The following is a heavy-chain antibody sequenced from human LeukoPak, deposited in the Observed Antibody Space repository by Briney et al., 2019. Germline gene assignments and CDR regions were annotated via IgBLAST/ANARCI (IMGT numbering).Heavy chain of an antibody. V-gene: IGHV1-18*01. CDR3: ASILNHSSSWYIGLFKYYFDY. CDR2: ISAYNGNT. J-gene: IGHJ4*02. D-gene: IGHD6-13*01. CDR1: GGTFSSYA. Sequence: GASVKVSCKASGGTFSSYAISWVRQAPGQGLEWMGWISAYNGNTNYAQKLQGRVTMTTDTSTSTAYMELRSLRSDDTAVYYCASILNHSSSWYIGLFKYYFDYWGQGTLVTVSS.